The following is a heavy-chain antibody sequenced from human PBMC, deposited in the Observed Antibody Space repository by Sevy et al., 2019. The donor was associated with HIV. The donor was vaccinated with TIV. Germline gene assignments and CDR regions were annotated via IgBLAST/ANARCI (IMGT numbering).Heavy chain of an antibody. Sequence: SETLSLTCTVSGGSMSSYYWSWIRQPAGKGLEWIGRIYTSGSTNYNPSLKSRVTMSVDTSKNQFSLKLSSVTAADTAVYYCARDTTRPPHYYDSSGYLRHDAFDIWGQGTMVTV. CDR3: ARDTTRPPHYYDSSGYLRHDAFDI. CDR2: IYTSGST. CDR1: GGSMSSYY. J-gene: IGHJ3*02. V-gene: IGHV4-4*07. D-gene: IGHD3-22*01.